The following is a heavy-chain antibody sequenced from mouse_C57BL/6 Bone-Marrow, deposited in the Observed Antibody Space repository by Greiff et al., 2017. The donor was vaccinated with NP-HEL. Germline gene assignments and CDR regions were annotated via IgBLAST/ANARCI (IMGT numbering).Heavy chain of an antibody. CDR1: GFTFSDYG. V-gene: IGHV5-17*01. D-gene: IGHD4-1*01. CDR3: ARGLGMRGSMDY. Sequence: EVKLVESGGGLVKPGGSLKLSCAASGFTFSDYGMHWVRQAPGKGLEWVAYISSGSSTIYYADTVKGRFTISRDNAKNTVFLQMTSLRSEDTAMYYCARGLGMRGSMDYGGQGTSVTVSA. J-gene: IGHJ4*01. CDR2: ISSGSSTI.